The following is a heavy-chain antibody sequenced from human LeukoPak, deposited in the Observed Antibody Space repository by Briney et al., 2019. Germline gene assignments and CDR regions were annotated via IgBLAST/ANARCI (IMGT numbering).Heavy chain of an antibody. D-gene: IGHD7-27*01. CDR2: IYSGGST. V-gene: IGHV3-66*01. CDR1: EFSVGSNY. J-gene: IGHJ4*02. Sequence: PGGSLRLSCAASEFSVGSNYMTWVRQAPGKGLEWVSLIYSGGSTYYADSVKGRFTISRDNSKNTLYLQMNSLRAEDTAVYYCARDKLGTRFDYWGQGTLVTVSS. CDR3: ARDKLGTRFDY.